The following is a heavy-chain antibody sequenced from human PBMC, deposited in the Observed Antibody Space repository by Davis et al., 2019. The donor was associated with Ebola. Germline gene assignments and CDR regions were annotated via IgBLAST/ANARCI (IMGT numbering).Heavy chain of an antibody. V-gene: IGHV3-21*01. CDR3: SVDSAHYYDSSAKASFNY. CDR1: GFTFSSYS. D-gene: IGHD3-22*01. CDR2: ISSSSSYI. J-gene: IGHJ4*02. Sequence: GESLKISCAASGFTFSSYSMNWVRQAPGKGLEWVSSISSSSSYIYYADSVNGRFTISRDNAKNSLYLQMNSLIAEDTAVYYCSVDSAHYYDSSAKASFNYWGQGTLVTVSS.